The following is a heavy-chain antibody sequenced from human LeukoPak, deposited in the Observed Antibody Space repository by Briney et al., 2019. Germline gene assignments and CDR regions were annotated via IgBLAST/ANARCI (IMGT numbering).Heavy chain of an antibody. CDR1: GGTFSSYT. CDR2: IIPILGIA. Sequence: ASVKVSCKASGGTFSSYTISWVRQAPGQGLEWMGRIIPILGIANYAQKFQGRVTITADKSTSTAYMELSSLRSEDTAVYYCAREGAVAGTGPYLWGRGTPVTVSS. D-gene: IGHD6-19*01. J-gene: IGHJ2*01. V-gene: IGHV1-69*04. CDR3: AREGAVAGTGPYL.